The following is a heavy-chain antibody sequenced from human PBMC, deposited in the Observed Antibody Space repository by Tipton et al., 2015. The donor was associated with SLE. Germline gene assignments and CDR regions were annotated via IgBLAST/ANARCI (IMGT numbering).Heavy chain of an antibody. D-gene: IGHD2/OR15-2a*01. J-gene: IGHJ6*02. CDR3: ARAREYEMPLPLFIDV. CDR2: VSYAGST. Sequence: LRLSCTVSGDSISPNFWSWIRQPPGKGLEWIGYVSYAGSTNYNPSLESRVTMSVDTSKNQFSLKLYSVTAADTAVYYCARAREYEMPLPLFIDVWGQGATVTVSS. V-gene: IGHV4-59*01. CDR1: GDSISPNF.